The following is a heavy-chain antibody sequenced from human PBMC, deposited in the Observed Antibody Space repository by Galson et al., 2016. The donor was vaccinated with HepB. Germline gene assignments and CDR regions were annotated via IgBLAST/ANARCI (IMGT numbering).Heavy chain of an antibody. CDR2: VHHSGKS. D-gene: IGHD3-3*01. Sequence: SETLSLTCSVSGASINGSRYFWGWIRQSPGKGPEWLGSVHHSGKSLYNPSLSSRLSISVDTSRNRLSLRLTSVTAADSAVYFCARHGDSASLFTMFGVVIYFVDTWGRGVLVTVSS. V-gene: IGHV4-39*01. CDR3: ARHGDSASLFTMFGVVIYFVDT. CDR1: GASINGSRYF. J-gene: IGHJ5*02.